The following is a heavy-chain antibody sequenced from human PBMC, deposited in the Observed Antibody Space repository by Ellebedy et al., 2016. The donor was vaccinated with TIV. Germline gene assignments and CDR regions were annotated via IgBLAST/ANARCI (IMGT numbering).Heavy chain of an antibody. CDR2: INAGNGNT. D-gene: IGHD6-13*01. V-gene: IGHV1-3*01. CDR3: ARDPAAAGNRYYFDY. CDR1: GYTFTSYA. J-gene: IGHJ4*02. Sequence: ASVKVSCKASGYTFTSYAMHWVRQAPGQRLEWMGWINAGNGNTKYSQKFQGRVTITRDTSASTAYMELSSLRSEDTAVYYCARDPAAAGNRYYFDYWGQGTLVTVSS.